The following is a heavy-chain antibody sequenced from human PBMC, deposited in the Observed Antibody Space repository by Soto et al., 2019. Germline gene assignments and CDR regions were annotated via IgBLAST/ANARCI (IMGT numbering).Heavy chain of an antibody. CDR1: GGSISSSSYY. D-gene: IGHD2-2*01. CDR2: IYYSGST. J-gene: IGHJ6*02. CDR3: ARPVYPIDIVVVPAAYYGMDV. Sequence: SETLSLTCTVSGGSISSSSYYWGWIRQPPGKRLERVGSIYYSGSTYYNPSLKNRVTISVDTSKKQFSLKLSSVTAADTAVYYCARPVYPIDIVVVPAAYYGMDVWGQGTTVTVSS. V-gene: IGHV4-39*01.